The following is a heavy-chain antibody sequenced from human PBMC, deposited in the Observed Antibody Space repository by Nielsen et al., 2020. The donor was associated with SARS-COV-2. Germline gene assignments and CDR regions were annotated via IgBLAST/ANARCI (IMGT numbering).Heavy chain of an antibody. V-gene: IGHV3-23*01. CDR3: AKGRRDGYNLDNFDY. Sequence: GGSLRLSCAASGFIFDNYAMSWVRQAPGKGLEWVSTLSHTGGSTYYADSVRGRFTISRDNSKNTLYLQMSSLRGDDTALYYCAKGRRDGYNLDNFDYWGQGTLVTVSS. CDR2: LSHTGGST. J-gene: IGHJ4*02. CDR1: GFIFDNYA. D-gene: IGHD5-24*01.